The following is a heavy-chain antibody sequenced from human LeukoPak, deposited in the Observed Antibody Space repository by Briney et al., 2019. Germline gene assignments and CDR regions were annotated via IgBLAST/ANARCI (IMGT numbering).Heavy chain of an antibody. Sequence: GGSLRLSCAASGFTFSSYEMNWVRQAPGKGLEWVSYISSSGSTICYADSVKGRFTISRDNAKNSLYLQMNSLRAEDTAVYYCARSPPGWGYYYYGMDVWGQGTTVTVSS. J-gene: IGHJ6*02. CDR3: ARSPPGWGYYYYGMDV. V-gene: IGHV3-48*03. CDR2: ISSSGSTI. CDR1: GFTFSSYE. D-gene: IGHD1-26*01.